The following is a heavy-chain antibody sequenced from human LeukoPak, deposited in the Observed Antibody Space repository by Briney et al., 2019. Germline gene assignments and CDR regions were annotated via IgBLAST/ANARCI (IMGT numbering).Heavy chain of an antibody. J-gene: IGHJ6*03. CDR2: INDDGSST. CDR1: GFTFSRYW. Sequence: SGGSLRLSCAASGFTFSRYWMHRVRQAPGKGLVWVSRINDDGSSTTYSDSVRGRFTISRDNAKNSLYLQMNSLRAEDTAVYYCARGSIAALPDYYYMDVWGKGTTVTVSS. D-gene: IGHD6-6*01. V-gene: IGHV3-74*01. CDR3: ARGSIAALPDYYYMDV.